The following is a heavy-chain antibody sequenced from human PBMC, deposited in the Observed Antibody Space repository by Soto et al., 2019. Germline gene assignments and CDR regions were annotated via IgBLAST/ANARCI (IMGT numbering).Heavy chain of an antibody. CDR3: ARGQSGYSSGWSPNDY. CDR2: MNPNSGNT. J-gene: IGHJ4*02. Sequence: QVQLVQSGAEVKKPGASVKVSCKASGYTFSSYEINWVRQATGQGLEWMGWMNPNSGNTGYAQKFQGRVNMTRNTSISTAYMELSSLRSEDTAVYYCARGQSGYSSGWSPNDYWGQGTLVTVSS. V-gene: IGHV1-8*01. CDR1: GYTFSSYE. D-gene: IGHD6-19*01.